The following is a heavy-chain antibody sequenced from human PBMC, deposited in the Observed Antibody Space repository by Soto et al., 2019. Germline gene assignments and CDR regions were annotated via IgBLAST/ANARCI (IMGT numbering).Heavy chain of an antibody. CDR3: ARSVQIENYYYYYGMDV. CDR1: GYTFTGYY. CDR2: INPNSGGT. Sequence: ASVKVSCKASGYTFTGYYMHWVRQAPGQGLEWMGWINPNSGGTNYAQKFQGWVTMTRDTSISTAYMELSRLRSDDTAVYYCARSVQIENYYYYYGMDVWGQGTTVTVSS. D-gene: IGHD1-1*01. V-gene: IGHV1-2*04. J-gene: IGHJ6*02.